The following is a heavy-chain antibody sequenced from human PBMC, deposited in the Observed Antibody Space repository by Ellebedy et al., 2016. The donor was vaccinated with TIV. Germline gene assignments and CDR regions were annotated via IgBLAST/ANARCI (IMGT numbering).Heavy chain of an antibody. J-gene: IGHJ4*02. V-gene: IGHV4-59*01. CDR2: ISYRGTT. CDR3: ARIPYSDYSGWETYFDS. Sequence: MPSETLSLTCNVSGASINRYYWSWIRQSPGKGLEWIGYISYRGTTNSNPSLKSRVTISRDTSKNHFSLRFSSVTAADTGMYYCARIPYSDYSGWETYFDSWGQGTLVTVSS. CDR1: GASINRYY. D-gene: IGHD1-26*01.